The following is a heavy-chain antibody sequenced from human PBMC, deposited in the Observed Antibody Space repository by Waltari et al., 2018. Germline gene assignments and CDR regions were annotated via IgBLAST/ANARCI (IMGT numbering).Heavy chain of an antibody. CDR3: AKEGLGGDRQFDY. CDR2: VSGPSTYT. J-gene: IGHJ4*02. D-gene: IGHD2-21*02. V-gene: IGHV3-21*06. Sequence: EVQLAESGGGLVQPGGSLRLSCVASGFMFSSYAMTWVRRAPGKGLEWVASVSGPSTYTFYSDAVKGRFTISRDNAKNSVFLQMNGLRDDDTAIYYCAKEGLGGDRQFDYGGQGTLVRVSS. CDR1: GFMFSSYA.